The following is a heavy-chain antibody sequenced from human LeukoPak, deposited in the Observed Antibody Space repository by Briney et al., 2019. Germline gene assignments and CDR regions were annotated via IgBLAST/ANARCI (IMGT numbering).Heavy chain of an antibody. V-gene: IGHV5-51*01. Sequence: HGESLKISCKCSGYSFTSYWIACVRQMPGKGLEWMGIIYPGDSETRYSPSFQGQVTISADKSISTAYLQWSSLKASATAMYYCAKRIAVSATFDSWGQGTLVTVSS. D-gene: IGHD6-13*01. J-gene: IGHJ4*02. CDR2: IYPGDSET. CDR1: GYSFTSYW. CDR3: AKRIAVSATFDS.